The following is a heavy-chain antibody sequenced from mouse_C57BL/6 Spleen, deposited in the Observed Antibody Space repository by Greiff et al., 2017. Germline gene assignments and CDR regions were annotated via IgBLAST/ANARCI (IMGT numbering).Heavy chain of an antibody. V-gene: IGHV1-9*01. CDR2: IIPRSGST. J-gene: IGHJ4*01. CDR3: AGGAAVVDYDDLDY. D-gene: IGHD1-1*01. Sequence: QVQLQQSGAELMKPGASVKLSCKASGYTFTGYWIEWVKQRPGHGLEWIGEIIPRSGSTNYNEKFKGKATFTADTSSNTAYMHLSSLTAEDSAFYYGAGGAAVVDYDDLDYWGQGTTVTVSS. CDR1: GYTFTGYW.